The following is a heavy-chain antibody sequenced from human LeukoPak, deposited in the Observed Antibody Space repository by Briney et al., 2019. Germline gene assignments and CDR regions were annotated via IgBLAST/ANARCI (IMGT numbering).Heavy chain of an antibody. CDR1: GLTFSSYS. CDR3: ARDGYTIILDY. D-gene: IGHD5-24*01. V-gene: IGHV3-21*01. CDR2: ISSSSSYI. Sequence: GGSLRLSCAASGLTFSSYSMNWVRQAPGKGLEWVSSISSSSSYIYYADSVKGRFTISRDNAKNSLYLQMNSLRAEDTAVYFCARDGYTIILDYWGRGTLVTVSS. J-gene: IGHJ4*02.